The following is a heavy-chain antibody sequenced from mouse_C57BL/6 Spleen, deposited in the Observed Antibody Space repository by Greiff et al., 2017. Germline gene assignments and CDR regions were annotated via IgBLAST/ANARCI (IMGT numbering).Heavy chain of an antibody. D-gene: IGHD2-1*01. V-gene: IGHV1-26*01. CDR2: INPNNGGT. J-gene: IGHJ2*01. Sequence: EVQLQQSGPELVKPGASVKISCKASGYSFTDYYMNWVKQSHGKSLEWIGDINPNNGGTSYNQKFKGKATLTVDKSSSTAYMELRSLTSEDSAVYYCARSDYYGNPDDYWGQGTTRTVSS. CDR3: ARSDYYGNPDDY. CDR1: GYSFTDYY.